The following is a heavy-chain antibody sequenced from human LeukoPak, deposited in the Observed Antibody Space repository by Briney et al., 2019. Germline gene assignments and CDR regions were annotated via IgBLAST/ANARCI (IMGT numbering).Heavy chain of an antibody. Sequence: SGTLSLTCSVSGGSISTDSYYWGWIRQPPGKGLEWIGNIYYSGNTYYNPSLMSRVTISVDTSKNQFSLRLSSVTAADTAIYYCARVTGGNWNYYYYYMDVWGKGTTVTVSS. J-gene: IGHJ6*03. D-gene: IGHD1-1*01. CDR1: GGSISTDSYY. CDR3: ARVTGGNWNYYYYYMDV. CDR2: IYYSGNT. V-gene: IGHV4-39*07.